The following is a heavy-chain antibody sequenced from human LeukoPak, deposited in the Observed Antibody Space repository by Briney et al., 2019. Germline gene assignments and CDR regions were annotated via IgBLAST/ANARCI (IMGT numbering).Heavy chain of an antibody. CDR2: IYSDGSTK. D-gene: IGHD1-14*01. V-gene: IGHV3-33*01. Sequence: SGGSLRLSCAASGFTFSAYGMHWVRQAPGKGLEWVAVIYSDGSTKYYADSVKGRFTISRDNSENTLYLQLNSLRAEDTAVYYCATGPQSAEPGIFDYWGREPWSPSP. CDR1: GFTFSAYG. CDR3: ATGPQSAEPGIFDY. J-gene: IGHJ4*02.